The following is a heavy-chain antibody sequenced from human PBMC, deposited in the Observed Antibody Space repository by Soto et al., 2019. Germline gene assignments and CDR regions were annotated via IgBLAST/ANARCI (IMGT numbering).Heavy chain of an antibody. D-gene: IGHD1-26*01. CDR2: ISYDGSNK. J-gene: IGHJ4*02. V-gene: IGHV3-30*18. CDR3: AKGGGSYHLWY. CDR1: GFTFSSYG. Sequence: QVQLVESGGGVVQPGRSPRLSCAASGFTFSSYGMHWVRQAPGKGLEWVAVISYDGSNKYYADSVKGRFTISRDNSKNTLYLQMNSLRAEDTAVYYCAKGGGSYHLWYWGQGTLVTVSS.